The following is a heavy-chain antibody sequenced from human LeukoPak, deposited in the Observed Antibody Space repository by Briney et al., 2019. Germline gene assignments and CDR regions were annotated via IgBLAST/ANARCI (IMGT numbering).Heavy chain of an antibody. V-gene: IGHV4-61*02. Sequence: NPSQTLSLTCAVAGGSISSTNHYWSWIRQPAGKGLEWIGLIYTSGSTKYNPSLKSRVTISVDTSKNQFSLKLSSVTAADTAVYYCARRTYYYGSGSYYSYWGQGTLVTVSS. CDR2: IYTSGST. CDR1: GGSISSTNHY. D-gene: IGHD3-10*01. J-gene: IGHJ4*02. CDR3: ARRTYYYGSGSYYSY.